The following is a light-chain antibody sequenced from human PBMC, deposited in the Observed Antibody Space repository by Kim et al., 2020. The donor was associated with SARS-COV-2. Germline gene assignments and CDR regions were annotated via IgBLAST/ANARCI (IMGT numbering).Light chain of an antibody. J-gene: IGLJ3*02. Sequence: APGKTARITWGGDSIGSKSVHWHQQKPGQAPVLVIYHDRDRPSGIPERFSGSNSGNTATLTISRVEDGDEADYFCQVWDTTGDHPVFGGGTQLTVL. V-gene: IGLV3-21*04. CDR2: HDR. CDR1: SIGSKS. CDR3: QVWDTTGDHPV.